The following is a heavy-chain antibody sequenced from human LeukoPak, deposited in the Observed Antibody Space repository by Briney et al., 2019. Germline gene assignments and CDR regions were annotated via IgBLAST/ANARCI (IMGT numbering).Heavy chain of an antibody. CDR3: ARDPYSNYDYYYMDV. CDR2: INPNSGGT. CDR1: GYTFTGYY. V-gene: IGHV1-2*02. J-gene: IGHJ6*03. Sequence: GASVKVSCKASGYTFTGYYMHWVRQAPGQGLEWMGWINPNSGGTNYAQKFQGRVTMTRDTSISTAYMELSRLRSDDTAVYYCARDPYSNYDYYYMDVWGKGTTVTVSS. D-gene: IGHD4-11*01.